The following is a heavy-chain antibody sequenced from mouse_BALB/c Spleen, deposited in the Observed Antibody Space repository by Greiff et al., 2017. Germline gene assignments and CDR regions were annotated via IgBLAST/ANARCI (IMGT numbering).Heavy chain of an antibody. Sequence: EVHLVESGGGLVKPGGSLKLSCAASGFTFSSYAMSWVRQSPEKRLEWVAEISSGGSYTYYPDTVTGRFTISRDNAKNTLYLEMSSLRSEDTAMYYCARGYFDYWGQGTTLTVSS. CDR2: ISSGGSYT. V-gene: IGHV5-9-4*01. CDR3: ARGYFDY. CDR1: GFTFSSYA. J-gene: IGHJ2*01.